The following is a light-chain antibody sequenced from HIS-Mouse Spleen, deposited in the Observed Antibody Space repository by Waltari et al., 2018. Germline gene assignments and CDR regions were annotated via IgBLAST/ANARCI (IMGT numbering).Light chain of an antibody. V-gene: IGLV3-10*01. J-gene: IGLJ2*01. Sequence: SYELTQPPSVSVSPGQTARITCSGDALPKKYAYWYQQKSGQAPVLGIYEGSKRPSGLPERVAGSSSGTMATVTISGAQVEDEADYYCYSTDSSGNHRVFGGGTKLTVL. CDR3: YSTDSSGNHRV. CDR1: ALPKKY. CDR2: EGS.